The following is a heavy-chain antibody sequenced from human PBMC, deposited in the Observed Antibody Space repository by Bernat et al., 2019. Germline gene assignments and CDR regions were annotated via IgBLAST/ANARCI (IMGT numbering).Heavy chain of an antibody. Sequence: QVQLVESGGGVVQSGRSLRLSCAASGFTFSSYGMHWVRQAPGKGLEWVAVISYDGSNKYYADSVKGRFTISRDNSKNTLYLQMNSLRAEDTAVYYCAMSPLAPGWLVWTDYFDYWGQGTLVTVSS. CDR3: AMSPLAPGWLVWTDYFDY. J-gene: IGHJ4*02. D-gene: IGHD6-19*01. CDR2: ISYDGSNK. V-gene: IGHV3-30*03. CDR1: GFTFSSYG.